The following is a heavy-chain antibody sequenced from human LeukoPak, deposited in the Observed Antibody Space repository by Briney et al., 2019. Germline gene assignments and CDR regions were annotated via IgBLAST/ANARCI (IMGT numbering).Heavy chain of an antibody. V-gene: IGHV3-66*01. CDR3: ARRVAAAGTLDY. D-gene: IGHD6-13*01. CDR2: IYSGGST. CDR1: GFTFSNYW. J-gene: IGHJ4*02. Sequence: GGSLRLSCAASGFTFSNYWMHWVRQAPGKGLEWVSVIYSGGSTSYADSVKGRFTISRDNSKNSLYLQMNSLRAEDTAVYYCARRVAAAGTLDYWGQGTLVTVSS.